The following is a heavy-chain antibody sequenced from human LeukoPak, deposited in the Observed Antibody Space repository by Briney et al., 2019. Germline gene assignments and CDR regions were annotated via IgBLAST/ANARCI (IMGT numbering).Heavy chain of an antibody. Sequence: SETLSLTCTVSGGSISSSSYSWGWIRQPPGKGLEWIGSIYYSGSTYYNPSLKSRVTISVDTSKNQFSLKLSSVTAADTAVYYCASHPAILWFGEHLFDYWGQGTLVTVSS. CDR3: ASHPAILWFGEHLFDY. D-gene: IGHD3-10*01. CDR1: GGSISSSSYS. V-gene: IGHV4-39*01. J-gene: IGHJ4*02. CDR2: IYYSGST.